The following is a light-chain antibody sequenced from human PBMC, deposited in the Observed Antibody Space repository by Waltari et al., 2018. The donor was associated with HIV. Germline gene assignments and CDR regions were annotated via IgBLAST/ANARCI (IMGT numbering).Light chain of an antibody. CDR3: QQYDNVPVT. Sequence: DIQMTQSPSSLSASVGDRVTITCQASQDISSYLNWYQQKPGKAPKLLIYDASHLETGVPSRFSGSGSGTHFTFTISSLQPADIATYYCQQYDNVPVTFGPGTKVEIK. V-gene: IGKV1-33*01. CDR2: DAS. CDR1: QDISSY. J-gene: IGKJ3*01.